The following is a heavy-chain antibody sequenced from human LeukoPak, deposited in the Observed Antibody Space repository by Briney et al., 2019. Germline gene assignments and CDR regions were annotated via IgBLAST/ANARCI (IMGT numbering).Heavy chain of an antibody. CDR1: GGSISSYY. Sequence: SETLSLTCTVSGGSISSYYWSWIRQPAGKGLEWIGRIYTSGSTNYNPSLKSRVTISVDTSKNQFSLKLSSVTAADTAVYYCTRDLWASWGSGTYNWFDPWGQGTLVTVSS. CDR3: TRDLWASWGSGTYNWFDP. CDR2: IYTSGST. V-gene: IGHV4-4*07. J-gene: IGHJ5*02. D-gene: IGHD3-10*01.